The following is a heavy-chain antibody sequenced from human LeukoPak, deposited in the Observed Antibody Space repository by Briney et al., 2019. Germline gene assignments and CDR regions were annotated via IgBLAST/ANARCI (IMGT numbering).Heavy chain of an antibody. CDR1: GFTFSSYE. J-gene: IGHJ4*02. D-gene: IGHD3-10*01. CDR2: ISSSGSTI. V-gene: IGHV3-48*03. Sequence: GGSLRLSCAASGFTFSSYEMNWVRQAPGKGLEWVSYISSSGSTIYYADSVKGRFTISRDNAKNSLYLQMNSLRAEDTAVYYCARGGYYYGSGSPHTPFDYWGQGTLVTVSS. CDR3: ARGGYYYGSGSPHTPFDY.